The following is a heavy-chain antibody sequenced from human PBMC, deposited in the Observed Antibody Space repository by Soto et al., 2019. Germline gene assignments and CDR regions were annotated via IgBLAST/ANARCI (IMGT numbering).Heavy chain of an antibody. J-gene: IGHJ5*02. CDR2: ISPGYSDT. CDR3: ARLQANWRGNWFDP. D-gene: IGHD1-1*01. Sequence: GESLKISCKGSGYSFTSYWNGWVRQMPGKGMGWMGIISPGYSDTIYSQSFQGQVTISADKSISTAYLQRSSLKASDTAMYYCARLQANWRGNWFDPWGQGTLVTVSS. CDR1: GYSFTSYW. V-gene: IGHV5-51*01.